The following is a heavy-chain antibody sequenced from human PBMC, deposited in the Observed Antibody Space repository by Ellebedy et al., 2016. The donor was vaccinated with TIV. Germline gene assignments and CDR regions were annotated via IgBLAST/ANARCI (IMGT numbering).Heavy chain of an antibody. CDR2: IKPDGSEK. CDR3: AGRGY. V-gene: IGHV3-7*02. Sequence: GESLKISXAASGLTFSRHWMRWVRQAPGKGLEWVANIKPDGSEKNYVDSVMGRFTISRDNAKNSLYLQMNSLRAEDTAVYYCAGRGYWGQGTLVTVS. J-gene: IGHJ4*02. CDR1: GLTFSRHW.